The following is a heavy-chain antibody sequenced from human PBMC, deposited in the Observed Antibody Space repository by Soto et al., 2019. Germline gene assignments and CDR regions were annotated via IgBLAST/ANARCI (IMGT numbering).Heavy chain of an antibody. Sequence: ASVKVSCKASGYTFTSYYMHWVRQAPGQGLEWMGIVNPSGGSTSYAQKFQGRVTMTRDTSTSTAYMELSSLRSEDTAVYYCARGDYEMNAFDIWGQGTMVTVSS. CDR3: ARGDYEMNAFDI. D-gene: IGHD4-17*01. CDR1: GYTFTSYY. CDR2: VNPSGGST. J-gene: IGHJ3*02. V-gene: IGHV1-46*01.